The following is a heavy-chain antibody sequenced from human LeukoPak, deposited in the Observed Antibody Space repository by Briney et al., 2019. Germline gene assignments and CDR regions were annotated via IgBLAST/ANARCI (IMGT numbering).Heavy chain of an antibody. CDR1: GFTVSSNY. V-gene: IGHV3-53*01. D-gene: IGHD3-10*01. Sequence: PGGSLRLSCAASGFTVSSNYMSWVRQAPGKGLEWVSVIYSGGSTYYADSVKGRFTISRDNAKNSLYLQMNSLRAEDTAVYYCARGAHSGSYYAGSEKQGDYWGQGTLVTVSS. CDR3: ARGAHSGSYYAGSEKQGDY. CDR2: IYSGGST. J-gene: IGHJ4*02.